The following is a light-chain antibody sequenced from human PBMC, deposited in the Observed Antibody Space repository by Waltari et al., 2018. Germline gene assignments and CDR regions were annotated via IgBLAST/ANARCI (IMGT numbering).Light chain of an antibody. Sequence: QSALTQPASVSGSPGQSITISCTGTSSHVGCYNLVSWYQQHPGKAPELVVHEVISRPSGVSNRFSGSKSGNTASLTISGLQAEDEADYFCCSYAGRNIWVFGGGTKLTVL. CDR2: EVI. V-gene: IGLV2-23*02. CDR3: CSYAGRNIWV. J-gene: IGLJ3*02. CDR1: SSHVGCYNL.